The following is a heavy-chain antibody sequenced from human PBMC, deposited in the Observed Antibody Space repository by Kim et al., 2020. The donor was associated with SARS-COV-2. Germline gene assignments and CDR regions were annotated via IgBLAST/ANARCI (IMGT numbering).Heavy chain of an antibody. CDR1: GFTFSNYW. CDR3: ARVLMPGSDFWGGYSDGMDD. Sequence: GGSLRLSCAASGFTFSNYWMHWVRQAPGKGLVWVSRIKSDGTSTSYADFVKGRFTISRDNAKNTLYLQMNSLRAEDTAVYYCARVLMPGSDFWGGYSDGMDDWGKGTTVTVSS. CDR2: IKSDGTST. V-gene: IGHV3-74*01. J-gene: IGHJ6*01. D-gene: IGHD3-3*01.